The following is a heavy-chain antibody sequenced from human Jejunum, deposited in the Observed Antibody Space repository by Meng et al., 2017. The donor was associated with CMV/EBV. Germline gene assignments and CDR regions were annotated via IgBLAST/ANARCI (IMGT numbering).Heavy chain of an antibody. D-gene: IGHD6-19*01. CDR2: IYWDDDK. Sequence: QITLKESGPTLVKPTQTPALTVSLSGFSISSYGVGVGWIRQTPGKALEWLAVIYWDDDKRYNPSLRSRLTVTKDTSQNQVVLTMANMDSIDTATYYCARRRETDSHSGWDLGTFDYWGQGTLVTVST. CDR1: GFSISSYGVG. J-gene: IGHJ4*02. CDR3: ARRRETDSHSGWDLGTFDY. V-gene: IGHV2-5*02.